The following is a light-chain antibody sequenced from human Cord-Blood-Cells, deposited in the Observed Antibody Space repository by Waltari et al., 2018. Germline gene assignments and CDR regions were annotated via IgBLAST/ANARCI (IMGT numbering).Light chain of an antibody. J-gene: IGLJ1*01. Sequence: QSALTQPPSASGSPGQSVTISCTGTSSDVGGYNYVSWYQQHPGKAPKLTFYEVSKRPSGVPDRFSGSKSGNTASLTVSGLQAEDEADYYCSSYAGSNNYVFGTGTKVTVL. CDR2: EVS. V-gene: IGLV2-8*01. CDR3: SSYAGSNNYV. CDR1: SSDVGGYNY.